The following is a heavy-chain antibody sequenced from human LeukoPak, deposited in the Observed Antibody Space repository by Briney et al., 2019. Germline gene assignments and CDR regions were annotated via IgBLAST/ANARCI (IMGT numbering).Heavy chain of an antibody. Sequence: GALRLSCASSGFTLSSYAMSWVREAAGKRLEWVSAISGSGGSTYYAASVKGRFIISGDNDKNTLYLQMNSLRAEDTAVYYCAKDRAAAGTYYFDYWGQGTLVTVSS. V-gene: IGHV3-23*01. J-gene: IGHJ4*02. CDR1: GFTLSSYA. D-gene: IGHD6-13*01. CDR3: AKDRAAAGTYYFDY. CDR2: ISGSGGST.